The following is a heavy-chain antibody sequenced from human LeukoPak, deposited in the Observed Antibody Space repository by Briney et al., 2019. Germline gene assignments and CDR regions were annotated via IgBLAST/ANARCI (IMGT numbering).Heavy chain of an antibody. J-gene: IGHJ4*02. CDR2: INHTGST. V-gene: IGHV4-39*07. Sequence: SETLSLTCTVSGGSISSSGYYWGWIRQPPGKGLEWIGEINHTGSTNYNPSLKSRVTISVDMSKNQFSLKLSSVTAADTAVYYCARGRGDSSGYYRFDYWGQGTLVTVSS. D-gene: IGHD3-22*01. CDR1: GGSISSSGYY. CDR3: ARGRGDSSGYYRFDY.